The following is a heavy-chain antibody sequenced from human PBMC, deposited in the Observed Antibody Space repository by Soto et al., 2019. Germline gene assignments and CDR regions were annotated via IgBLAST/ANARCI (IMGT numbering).Heavy chain of an antibody. CDR3: ARVAVAGTRVDY. J-gene: IGHJ4*02. D-gene: IGHD6-19*01. CDR1: GGSISSSNW. CDR2: IYHSGST. V-gene: IGHV4-4*02. Sequence: QVQLQESGPGLVKPSGTLSLTCAVSGGSISSSNWWSWVRQPPGKGLEWIGEIYHSGSTNYNPSLKSRVTISVDKPKIQSPLKLSSVTDADTAVYYCARVAVAGTRVDYWGQGTLVTVSS.